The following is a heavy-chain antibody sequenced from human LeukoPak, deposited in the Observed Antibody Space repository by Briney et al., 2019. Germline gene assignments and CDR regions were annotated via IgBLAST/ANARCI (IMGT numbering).Heavy chain of an antibody. CDR3: AKDRGPYSSSWTFDY. CDR2: IRYDGSNK. CDR1: GFTFSSYG. D-gene: IGHD6-13*01. V-gene: IGHV3-30*02. J-gene: IGHJ4*02. Sequence: GGSLRLSCAASGFTFSSYGMHWVRQAPGKGLEWVAFIRYDGSNKYYADSVKGRFTISRDNSKNTLFLQMNSLRAEDTAVYYCAKDRGPYSSSWTFDYWGQGTLVTVSS.